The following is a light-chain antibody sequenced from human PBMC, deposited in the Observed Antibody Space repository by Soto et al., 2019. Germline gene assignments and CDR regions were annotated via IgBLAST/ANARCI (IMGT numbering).Light chain of an antibody. J-gene: IGKJ5*01. CDR3: QQSYSPPPIT. V-gene: IGKV1-39*01. CDR1: QYIGRY. Sequence: DIQITQSPSSLSASVGDRVTITCRAGQYIGRYLNWYQQKPGKAPKLLIYAASSLQSGVPSRFSGCGSGTDFTLTISGLQTEDLATYYGQQSYSPPPITFGQGTRLEIK. CDR2: AAS.